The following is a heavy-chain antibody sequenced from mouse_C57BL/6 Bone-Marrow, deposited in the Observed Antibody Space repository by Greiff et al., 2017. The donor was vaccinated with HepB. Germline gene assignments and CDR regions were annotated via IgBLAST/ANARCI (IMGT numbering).Heavy chain of an antibody. J-gene: IGHJ2*01. CDR3: AREGDTTVVASYFDY. CDR1: GYTFTSYG. Sequence: VQLQQSGAELARPGASVKLSCKASGYTFTSYGISWVKQRTGQGLEWIGEIYPRSGNTYYNAKFKGNATLTADKSSRTAYMELRSLTSEDSAVYFWAREGDTTVVASYFDYWGQGTTLTVSS. D-gene: IGHD1-1*01. V-gene: IGHV1-81*01. CDR2: IYPRSGNT.